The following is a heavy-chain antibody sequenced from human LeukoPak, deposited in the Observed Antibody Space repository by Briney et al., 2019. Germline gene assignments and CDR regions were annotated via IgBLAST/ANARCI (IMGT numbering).Heavy chain of an antibody. CDR3: AKDDGRGFDY. Sequence: PGGSLRLSCAASGFTVSSNYMSWVRQAPGKGLEWVSAISGSGGSTYYADSVKGRFTISRDNSKNTLYLQMNSLRAEDTAVYYCAKDDGRGFDYWGQGTLVTVSS. D-gene: IGHD5-24*01. CDR2: ISGSGGST. CDR1: GFTVSSNY. V-gene: IGHV3-23*01. J-gene: IGHJ4*02.